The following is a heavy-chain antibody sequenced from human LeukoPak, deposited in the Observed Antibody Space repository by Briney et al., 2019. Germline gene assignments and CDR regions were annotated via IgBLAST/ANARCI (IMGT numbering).Heavy chain of an antibody. CDR3: AAHDSSTWVDAFDI. Sequence: GASVKVSCKASGFTFTSSAMQWVRQARGQRLEWIGWIVVGSGNTNYAQKFQERVTITRDMSTSTAYMELSSLRSEDTAVYYCAAHDSSTWVDAFDIWGQGTMVTVSS. CDR2: IVVGSGNT. V-gene: IGHV1-58*02. CDR1: GFTFTSSA. D-gene: IGHD3-22*01. J-gene: IGHJ3*02.